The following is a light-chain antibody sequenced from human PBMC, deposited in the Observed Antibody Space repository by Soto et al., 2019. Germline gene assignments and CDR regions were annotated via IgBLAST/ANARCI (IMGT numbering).Light chain of an antibody. CDR3: QQHSNWPPIT. CDR2: DAS. CDR1: QFVTSGH. V-gene: IGKV3D-20*02. J-gene: IGKJ5*01. Sequence: EIVLTQSPGTLSVSSGAGAPLSCRARQFVTSGHLAWYQQKPGQAPRLLIYDASTRATGIPGRFSGSGSGTDFTLTISSLEPEDFAVYYCQQHSNWPPITFGQGTRLEIK.